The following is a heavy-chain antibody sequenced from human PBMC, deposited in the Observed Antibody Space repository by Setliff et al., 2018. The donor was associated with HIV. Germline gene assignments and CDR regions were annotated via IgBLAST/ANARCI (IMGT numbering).Heavy chain of an antibody. CDR1: GGSISSGDYY. J-gene: IGHJ4*02. V-gene: IGHV4-61*08. D-gene: IGHD5-12*01. CDR2: IYYSGST. Sequence: SETLSLTCTVSGGSISSGDYYWSWIRQPPGKGLEWIGYIYYSGSTYYNPSLKSRVTISVDTSKNQFSLKLSSVTAADTAVYYCAREWFSGYDAPYYFDYWGQGTLVTVSS. CDR3: AREWFSGYDAPYYFDY.